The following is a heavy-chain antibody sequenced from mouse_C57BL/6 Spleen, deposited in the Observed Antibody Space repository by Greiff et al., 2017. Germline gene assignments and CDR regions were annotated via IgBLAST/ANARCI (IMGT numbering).Heavy chain of an antibody. CDR2: IYPSDSET. J-gene: IGHJ2*01. V-gene: IGHV1-61*01. Sequence: VQLQQPGAELVRPGSSVKLSCKASGYTFTSYWMDWVKQRPGQGLEWIGNIYPSDSETHYNQKFKDKATLTVDKSSSTAYMQLSSLTSEDSAVYYCARAEAGTDYWGQGTTLTVAS. D-gene: IGHD4-1*01. CDR1: GYTFTSYW. CDR3: ARAEAGTDY.